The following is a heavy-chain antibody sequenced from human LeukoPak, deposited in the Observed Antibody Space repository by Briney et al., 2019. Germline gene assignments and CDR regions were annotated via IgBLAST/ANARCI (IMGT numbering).Heavy chain of an antibody. J-gene: IGHJ4*02. CDR1: GYSFSSYW. CDR3: ARLTYYYNSSGYIADY. V-gene: IGHV5-51*01. CDR2: IDPRDSES. Sequence: GESLKISCQGSGYSFSSYWIGWVRQMPGKGLEWMGIIDPRDSESRYSPSFEGQVTISADKSISTAYLQWRSLKASDTAMYYCARLTYYYNSSGYIADYWGQGTQASISS. D-gene: IGHD3-22*01.